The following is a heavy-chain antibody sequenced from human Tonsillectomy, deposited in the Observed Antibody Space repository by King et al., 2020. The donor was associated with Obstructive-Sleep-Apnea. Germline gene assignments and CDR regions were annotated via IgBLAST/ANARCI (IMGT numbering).Heavy chain of an antibody. V-gene: IGHV3-7*03. CDR2: IKQDGSEK. J-gene: IGHJ6*02. CDR1: GFSFSSYW. Sequence: VQLVESGGGLVQPGGSLRLSCEASGFSFSSYWMNWVRQAPGKGLEWVANIKQDGSEKYFVDSVKGRFTISRDNAKNSLFLQMYSLRAEDTAIYYCARDRGLMVHYYYGMDVWGQGTTVTVSS. CDR3: ARDRGLMVHYYYGMDV. D-gene: IGHD3-10*01.